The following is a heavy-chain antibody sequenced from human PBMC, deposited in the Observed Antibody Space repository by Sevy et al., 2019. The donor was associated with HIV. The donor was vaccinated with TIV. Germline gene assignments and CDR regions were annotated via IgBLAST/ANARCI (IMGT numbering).Heavy chain of an antibody. V-gene: IGHV3-33*01. Sequence: GGSLRLSCAASGFTISRHGMHWVRQTPGKGLEWVAVIYDDGRNKYYADFVKGRFTMSRDNSKNTLHLQMNSLRAEDTALYYCARDSNDYGDYRLSYYFDYWGQGTLVTVSS. J-gene: IGHJ4*02. D-gene: IGHD4-17*01. CDR2: IYDDGRNK. CDR3: ARDSNDYGDYRLSYYFDY. CDR1: GFTISRHG.